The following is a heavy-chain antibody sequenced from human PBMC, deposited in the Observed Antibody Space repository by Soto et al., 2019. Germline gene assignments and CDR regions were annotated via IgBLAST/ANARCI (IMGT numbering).Heavy chain of an antibody. CDR3: AREVVGSGDNWFDP. J-gene: IGHJ5*02. V-gene: IGHV1-69*13. CDR1: GGTFSSYA. Sequence: SVKISCKASGGTFSSYAISWVRQAPGQGLEWMGGIIPIFGTANYAQKFQGRVTITADESTSTAYMELSSLRSEDTAVYYCAREVVGSGDNWFDPWGQGTLVTVSS. CDR2: IIPIFGTA. D-gene: IGHD3-10*01.